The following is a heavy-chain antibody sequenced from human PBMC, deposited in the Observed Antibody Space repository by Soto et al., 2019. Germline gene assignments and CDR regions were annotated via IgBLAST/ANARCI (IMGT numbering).Heavy chain of an antibody. J-gene: IGHJ6*02. V-gene: IGHV3-30-3*01. CDR3: ASDLVGASDSYGLDV. CDR2: TSHDETTK. D-gene: IGHD1-26*01. CDR1: GFTFSSYA. Sequence: PGGSLRLSCTASGFTFSSYAMHWARQTPGKGLEWVAVTSHDETTKYYADSAKGRFTISRDNSKNTLYLQMNSLRDEDTAVYYCASDLVGASDSYGLDVWGQGTPVTVSS.